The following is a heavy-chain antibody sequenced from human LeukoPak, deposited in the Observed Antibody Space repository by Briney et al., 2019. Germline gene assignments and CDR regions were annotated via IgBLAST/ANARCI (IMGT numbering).Heavy chain of an antibody. CDR1: GGSISSSSYY. CDR3: ARDGKLLWFGELASFGFDP. CDR2: IYYSGST. V-gene: IGHV4-39*07. Sequence: SETLSLTCTVSGGSISSSSYYWVWIRQPPGKGLEWIGSIYYSGSTYYNPSLKSRITISVDTSKNQSSLKLSSVTAADTAVYYCARDGKLLWFGELASFGFDPWGQGTLVTVSS. D-gene: IGHD3-10*01. J-gene: IGHJ5*02.